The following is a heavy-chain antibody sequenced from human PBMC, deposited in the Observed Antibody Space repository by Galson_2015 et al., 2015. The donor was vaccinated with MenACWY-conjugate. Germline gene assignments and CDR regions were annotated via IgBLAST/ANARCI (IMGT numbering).Heavy chain of an antibody. D-gene: IGHD5-24*01. CDR2: IFHTGST. CDR1: GDSISSSNW. CDR3: ARRDGWNWGMDG. J-gene: IGHJ6*02. Sequence: ETLSLTCAVSGDSISSSNWWSWVRQTPEKGLEWIGEIFHTGSTNYNPSLKSRVTISVDMPKNQFSLKLSSVTAADTAVYYCARRDGWNWGMDGWGLGTTVTGSS. V-gene: IGHV4-4*02.